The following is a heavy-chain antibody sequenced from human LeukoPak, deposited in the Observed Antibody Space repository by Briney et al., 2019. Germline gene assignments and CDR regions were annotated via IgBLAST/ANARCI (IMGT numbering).Heavy chain of an antibody. CDR2: ICYDGSNR. V-gene: IGHV3-30*02. D-gene: IGHD3-3*01. CDR3: ARGGIRFLEWLLSLC. CDR1: GFTFSNYG. Sequence: PGGSLRLSCAASGFTFSNYGMHWVRQAPGKGLEWVAFICYDGSNRYYADSVKGRFTISRDNSENTLFLQISSLRTEDTAVYYCARGGIRFLEWLLSLCWGQGTLVTVSS. J-gene: IGHJ4*02.